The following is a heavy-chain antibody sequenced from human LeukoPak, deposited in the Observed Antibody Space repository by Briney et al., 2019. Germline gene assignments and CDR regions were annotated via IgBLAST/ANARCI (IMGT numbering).Heavy chain of an antibody. V-gene: IGHV3-23*01. CDR3: AKALRGLISHGAFDI. CDR2: ITGGGGGT. Sequence: GGSLRLSCAASGFIFNNYAVNWVRQAPGKGLEWVSSITGGGGGTYYTDSVMGRFTISRDNSKNTLYLQMNSLGAEDTAIYYCAKALRGLISHGAFDIWGQGTMVTVSS. D-gene: IGHD3-3*02. J-gene: IGHJ3*02. CDR1: GFIFNNYA.